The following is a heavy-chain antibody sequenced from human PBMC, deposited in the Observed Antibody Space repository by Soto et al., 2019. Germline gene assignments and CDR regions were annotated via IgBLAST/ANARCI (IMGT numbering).Heavy chain of an antibody. CDR3: ARPSYALNWDFHYGMQV. J-gene: IGHJ6*02. CDR1: GGSFSGYY. CDR2: INQSANT. Sequence: SETLSLTCAVSGGSFSGYYWTWIRQIPGKGLEWIGEINQSANTKYNPSLMSRVTMSVDTSRNQFSLKLRSVTAADTAAYYCARPSYALNWDFHYGMQVWGQGTSVTVSS. D-gene: IGHD2-2*01. V-gene: IGHV4-34*01.